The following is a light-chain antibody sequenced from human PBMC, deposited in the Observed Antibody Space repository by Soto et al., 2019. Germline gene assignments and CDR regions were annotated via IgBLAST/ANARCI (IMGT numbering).Light chain of an antibody. Sequence: QSVLTQPASASGSPGQSITISCTGTSSDVGGYNYVYWYQQHPGNAPKLMIYDVSNRPSGVSNRFSGSKSGNTASLTISGLQAEDEADYYCSSYTSSSTPVVFGGGTKLTVL. V-gene: IGLV2-14*01. J-gene: IGLJ2*01. CDR3: SSYTSSSTPVV. CDR2: DVS. CDR1: SSDVGGYNY.